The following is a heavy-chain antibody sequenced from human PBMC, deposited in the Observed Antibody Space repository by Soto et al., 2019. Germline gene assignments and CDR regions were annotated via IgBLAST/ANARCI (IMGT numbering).Heavy chain of an antibody. J-gene: IGHJ4*02. D-gene: IGHD6-19*01. CDR3: AREWDNKSEHSSGWYDDF. CDR1: GYTFTSYG. CDR2: ISGYSGHT. Sequence: ASVKVSCKASGYTFTSYGISWVRQAPGQGLEWMGWISGYSGHTYYAQKFQGRVTMTTDTSTNTVYMELRSLRSDDTAVYYCAREWDNKSEHSSGWYDDFWGQGTLVTVSS. V-gene: IGHV1-18*01.